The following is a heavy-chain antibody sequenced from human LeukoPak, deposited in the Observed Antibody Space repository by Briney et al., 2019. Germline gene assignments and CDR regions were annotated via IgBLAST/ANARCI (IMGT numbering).Heavy chain of an antibody. Sequence: TGGALRLSCSASGFNFGTYGMNWVRQAPGKGLEWVSYIPSSGSTIYYADSVQGRFTISRDNAKKLLYLRMNSLTAEDTAVYYCARLYHDILGVPFDIWGQGTMVTVSS. CDR3: ARLYHDILGVPFDI. CDR1: GFNFGTYG. J-gene: IGHJ3*02. V-gene: IGHV3-48*01. CDR2: IPSSGSTI. D-gene: IGHD3-9*01.